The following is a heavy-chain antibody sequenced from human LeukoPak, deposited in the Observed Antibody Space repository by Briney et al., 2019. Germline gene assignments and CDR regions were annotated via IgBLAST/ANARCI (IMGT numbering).Heavy chain of an antibody. D-gene: IGHD3-10*01. CDR3: ARISLWFGELFGVDV. CDR2: ISSSSSYI. J-gene: IGHJ6*04. V-gene: IGHV3-21*01. Sequence: GGSLRLSCAASGFIVSSYSMNWVRQAPGKGLEWVSSISSSSSYIYYADSVKGRFTISRDNAKNSLYLQMNSLRAEDTAVYYCARISLWFGELFGVDVWGKGTTVTVSS. CDR1: GFIVSSYS.